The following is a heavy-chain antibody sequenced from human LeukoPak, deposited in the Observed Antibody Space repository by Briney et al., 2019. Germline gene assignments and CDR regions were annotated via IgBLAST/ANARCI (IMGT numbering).Heavy chain of an antibody. CDR2: INPNSGCT. CDR1: GYTFTGYY. CDR3: ARDQTSTYYSDRRSTAFDI. V-gene: IGHV1-2*02. D-gene: IGHD3-22*01. J-gene: IGHJ3*02. Sequence: ASVKVSCKASGYTFTGYYMHWVRQATGQGLEWMGWINPNSGCTNYAQKFQGRVTMTRDTSISTAYMELSRLRSDDTAVYYCARDQTSTYYSDRRSTAFDIWGQGTMVTVSS.